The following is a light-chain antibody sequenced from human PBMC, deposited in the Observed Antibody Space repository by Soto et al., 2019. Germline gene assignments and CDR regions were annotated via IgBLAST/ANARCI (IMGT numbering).Light chain of an antibody. CDR1: SSDVGVYNY. Sequence: QSVLTQPRSVSGSPGQSVTISCTGTSSDVGVYNYVSWYQQYPGKAPKIMIYDVSKRPSGVPDRFSGSKPDNTASLTISGLQAEDEADYYCCSYAGSYTFVFGIGTKV. V-gene: IGLV2-11*01. CDR3: CSYAGSYTFV. CDR2: DVS. J-gene: IGLJ1*01.